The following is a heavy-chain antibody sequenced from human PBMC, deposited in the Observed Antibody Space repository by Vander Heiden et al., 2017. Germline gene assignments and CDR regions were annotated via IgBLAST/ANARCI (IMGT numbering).Heavy chain of an antibody. Sequence: QVQLVEAGGGLVKPGGSLRLAWADSGFTFSYYSMSWIRQAPGKGLEWVSYISSSGSTIYYADPVKGRFTISRDNAKNSLYLQMNSLRAEDTAVYYCARVLMVYAEDYWGQGTLVTVSS. V-gene: IGHV3-11*01. CDR1: GFTFSYYS. CDR2: ISSSGSTI. D-gene: IGHD2-8*01. J-gene: IGHJ4*02. CDR3: ARVLMVYAEDY.